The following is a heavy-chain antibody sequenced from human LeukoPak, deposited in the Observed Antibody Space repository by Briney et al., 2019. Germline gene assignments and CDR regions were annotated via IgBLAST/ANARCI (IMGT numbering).Heavy chain of an antibody. CDR3: ARDGTAPGLYFDL. V-gene: IGHV3-7*01. J-gene: IGHJ4*01. D-gene: IGHD6-13*01. CDR2: IRQDGGEK. CDR1: GFTFTDYW. Sequence: GGSLRLSCAVSGFTFTDYWMNWVRQAPGKGLEWVASIRQDGGEKSYVDSVKGRFTISRDNTKDSLYLQMSSLWAEDTAVYYCARDGTAPGLYFDLWGRGTLVTVSS.